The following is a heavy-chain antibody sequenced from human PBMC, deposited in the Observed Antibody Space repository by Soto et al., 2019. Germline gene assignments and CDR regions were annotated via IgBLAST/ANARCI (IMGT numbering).Heavy chain of an antibody. J-gene: IGHJ3*02. D-gene: IGHD6-19*01. Sequence: QVQLVESGGGVVQSGGYLKLSCAASGFAFDAYNIHWVRQAPGKGLEWVAFVWDDGSNEYYSDAVKGRFTVSRDNSKNSLYLELNSLRAEDTAVYYCARDLYKSGWTGTFDIWGQGTRVTVSS. V-gene: IGHV3-33*01. CDR3: ARDLYKSGWTGTFDI. CDR1: GFAFDAYN. CDR2: VWDDGSNE.